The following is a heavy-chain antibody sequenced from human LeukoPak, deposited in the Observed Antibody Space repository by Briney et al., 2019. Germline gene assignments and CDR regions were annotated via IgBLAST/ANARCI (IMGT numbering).Heavy chain of an antibody. CDR1: GVSLSNADYY. CDR2: IYHSGNT. D-gene: IGHD3-10*01. V-gene: IGHV4-30-4*01. CDR3: ARVTRGVITYNWFDS. Sequence: SETLSLTCTVSGVSLSNADYYWPWIRQPPGKGLEWIGYIYHSGNTHYNPSLQSRLTISIDTSKNDFSLRLTSVTAADTALYYCARVTRGVITYNWFDSWGQGALVLVSS. J-gene: IGHJ5*01.